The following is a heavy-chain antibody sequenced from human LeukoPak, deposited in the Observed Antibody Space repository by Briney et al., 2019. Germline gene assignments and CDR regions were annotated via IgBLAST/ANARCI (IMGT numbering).Heavy chain of an antibody. CDR2: IHYSGST. CDR3: ARYCSSTKCPFDY. Sequence: SETLSLTCTVSDGSINSGPYYWSWIRQHPGKGLEWIGYIHYSGSTYYNPSLKSRIIISVDTSKNQFSLKLSSVTAADTAMYYCARYCSSTKCPFDYWGQGTLVTVSS. J-gene: IGHJ4*02. V-gene: IGHV4-31*03. CDR1: DGSINSGPYY. D-gene: IGHD2-2*01.